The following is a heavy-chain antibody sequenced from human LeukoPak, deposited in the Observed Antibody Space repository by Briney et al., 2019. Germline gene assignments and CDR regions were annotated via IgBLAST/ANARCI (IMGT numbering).Heavy chain of an antibody. CDR2: IKQDGSEK. CDR1: KFTISNYW. Sequence: GGSLGLSCTASKFTISNYWMTWVRQAPGKGLEWVANIKQDGSEKYYVDSVKGRFTISRDNAKNSLYLQMNSLRAEDTAVYYCARDLYRIVVVPHYFDYWGQGTLVTVSS. J-gene: IGHJ4*02. V-gene: IGHV3-7*01. D-gene: IGHD3-22*01. CDR3: ARDLYRIVVVPHYFDY.